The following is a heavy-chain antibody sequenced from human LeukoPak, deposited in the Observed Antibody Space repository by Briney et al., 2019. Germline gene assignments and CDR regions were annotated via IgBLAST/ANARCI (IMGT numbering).Heavy chain of an antibody. J-gene: IGHJ4*02. Sequence: SETLSLTSTVSRDSINNTNYYWNWIRQPAGKGLEWIGLIYTNRTTKYSPSFKSRVTISLDTTKNQFSLNLSSVTAADTAVYYCAREYHCWGQGTLVTVSS. D-gene: IGHD2-2*01. CDR3: AREYHC. V-gene: IGHV4-61*02. CDR1: RDSINNTNYY. CDR2: IYTNRTT.